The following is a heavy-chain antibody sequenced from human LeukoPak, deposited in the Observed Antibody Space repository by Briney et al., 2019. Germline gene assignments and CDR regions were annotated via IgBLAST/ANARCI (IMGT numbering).Heavy chain of an antibody. CDR2: IIPIFGTA. D-gene: IGHD3-22*01. CDR3: ARGGQLVYYDSSGYYLT. J-gene: IGHJ5*02. V-gene: IGHV1-69*05. Sequence: GASVKVSCKASGGTFSSYAISWVRQAPGQGLEWMGGIIPIFGTANYAQKFQGRVTITTDESTSTAYMELSSLRSEDTAVYYCARGGQLVYYDSSGYYLTWGQGTLVTVSS. CDR1: GGTFSSYA.